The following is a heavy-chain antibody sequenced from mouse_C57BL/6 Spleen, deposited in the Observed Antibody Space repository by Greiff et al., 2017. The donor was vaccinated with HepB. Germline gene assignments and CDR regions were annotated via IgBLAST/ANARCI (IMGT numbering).Heavy chain of an antibody. CDR1: GFSFNTYA. Sequence: EVKLMESGGGLVQPKGSLKLSCAASGFSFNTYAMNWVRQAPGKGLEWVARIRSKSNNYATYYADSVKDRFTISRDDSESMLYLQMNNLKTEDTAMYYCVRQGTGNYFDYWGQGTTLTVSS. V-gene: IGHV10-1*01. CDR2: IRSKSNNYAT. J-gene: IGHJ2*01. D-gene: IGHD4-1*01. CDR3: VRQGTGNYFDY.